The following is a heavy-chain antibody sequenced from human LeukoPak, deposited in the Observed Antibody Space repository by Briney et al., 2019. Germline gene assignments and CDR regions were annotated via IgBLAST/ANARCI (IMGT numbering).Heavy chain of an antibody. J-gene: IGHJ4*02. Sequence: GGSQRLSCAASGFSFSTYWMTWVRQAPGKGLEWVANIKQDGSENYYVDSARGRFTISRDNAKNSLYLQMNSLTAEDTAVYYCATDLGSSRPNFWGQGILVTVSS. CDR2: IKQDGSEN. D-gene: IGHD6-13*01. V-gene: IGHV3-7*01. CDR3: ATDLGSSRPNF. CDR1: GFSFSTYW.